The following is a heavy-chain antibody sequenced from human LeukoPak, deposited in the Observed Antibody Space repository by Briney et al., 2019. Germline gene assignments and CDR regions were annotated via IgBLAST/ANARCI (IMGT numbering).Heavy chain of an antibody. D-gene: IGHD1-1*01. CDR3: AKDELERRYYYYYYGMDV. J-gene: IGHJ6*02. V-gene: IGHV3-23*01. CDR2: ISGSGGST. CDR1: GFTYSSYA. Sequence: GGSLRLSCAASGFTYSSYAMSWVRQAPGKGLEWVSAISGSGGSTYYADSVKGRFTISRDNSKNTLYLQMNSLRAEDTAVYYCAKDELERRYYYYYYGMDVWGQGTTVTVSS.